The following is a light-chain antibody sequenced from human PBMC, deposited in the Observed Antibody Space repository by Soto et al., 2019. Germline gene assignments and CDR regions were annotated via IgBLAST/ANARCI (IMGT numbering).Light chain of an antibody. Sequence: EIVLTQSPGTLSLSPGERATLSCRASQSVTSNYLAWYQEKPGQAPRLLIYAASSRATGIPDRFSGSGSGTDFTLTISRLEPEDFAVYFCQQYGNSPQTFGGGTKVDIK. CDR3: QQYGNSPQT. CDR1: QSVTSNY. CDR2: AAS. J-gene: IGKJ4*01. V-gene: IGKV3-20*01.